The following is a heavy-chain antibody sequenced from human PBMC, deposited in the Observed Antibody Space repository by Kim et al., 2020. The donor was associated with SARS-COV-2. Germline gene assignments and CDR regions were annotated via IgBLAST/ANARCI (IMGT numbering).Heavy chain of an antibody. J-gene: IGHJ5*02. D-gene: IGHD6-13*01. CDR1: GYTFTSYY. CDR2: INPSGGST. CDR3: ARGTANPKQQLEYRQWWFDP. V-gene: IGHV1-46*01. Sequence: ASVKVSCKASGYTFTSYYMHWVRQAPGQGLEWMGIINPSGGSTSYAQKFQGRVTMTRDTSTSTVYMELSSLRSEDTAVYYYARGTANPKQQLEYRQWWFDPWGQGTLVTVSS.